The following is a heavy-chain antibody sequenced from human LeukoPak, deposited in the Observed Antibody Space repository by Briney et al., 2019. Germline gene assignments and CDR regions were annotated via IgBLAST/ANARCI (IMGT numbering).Heavy chain of an antibody. Sequence: GGSLRLSCAASGFTFSSYAMSWVRQAPGKGLEWVSAISGSGGSTYYADSVKGRFTISRDNSKNTLYLQMDSLRAEDTAVYYCAKDYYGSGSTLDYWGQGTLVTVSS. CDR2: ISGSGGST. V-gene: IGHV3-23*01. CDR1: GFTFSSYA. J-gene: IGHJ4*02. D-gene: IGHD3-10*01. CDR3: AKDYYGSGSTLDY.